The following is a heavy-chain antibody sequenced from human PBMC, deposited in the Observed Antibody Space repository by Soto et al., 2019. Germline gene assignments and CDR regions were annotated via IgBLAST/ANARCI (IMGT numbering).Heavy chain of an antibody. J-gene: IGHJ4*02. CDR1: GDSISSGGYY. D-gene: IGHD3-22*01. CDR2: IYYIGSI. Sequence: SETLSLTCTVSGDSISSGGYYWSWIRQHPGKGLEWIGYIYYIGSIYYNPSLKSRVIISVDTSKNQFSLKLSSVTAADTAVYYCARAPLSQSRGYLPYFDYCRQGTLVTVSS. V-gene: IGHV4-31*03. CDR3: ARAPLSQSRGYLPYFDY.